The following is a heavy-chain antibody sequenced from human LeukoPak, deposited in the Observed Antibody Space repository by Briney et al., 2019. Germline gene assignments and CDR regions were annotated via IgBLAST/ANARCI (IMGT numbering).Heavy chain of an antibody. CDR1: GGSISSSSYY. CDR3: ARLNYYYDSSGYYPSSPFDY. CDR2: IYYSGST. V-gene: IGHV4-39*01. D-gene: IGHD3-22*01. Sequence: PSETLSLTCTVSGGSISSSSYYWGWIHQPPGKGLHSIGSIYYSGSTYYNPSLKSRVTISVDTSKNQFSLKLSSVTAADTAVYYCARLNYYYDSSGYYPSSPFDYWGQGTLVTVSS. J-gene: IGHJ4*02.